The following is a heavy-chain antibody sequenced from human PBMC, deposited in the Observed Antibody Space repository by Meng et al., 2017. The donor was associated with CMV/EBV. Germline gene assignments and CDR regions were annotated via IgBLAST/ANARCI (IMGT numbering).Heavy chain of an antibody. CDR1: GFTFSSYA. CDR2: IYYSGST. D-gene: IGHD3-3*01. V-gene: IGHV4-59*01. Sequence: GSLRLSCAASGFTFSSYAMHWVRQAPGKGLEWIGYIYYSGSTNYNPSLKSRVTISVDTSKNQFSLKLSSVTAADTAVYYCAREGYDFWSGSPPRGWFDPWGQGTLVTVSS. J-gene: IGHJ5*02. CDR3: AREGYDFWSGSPPRGWFDP.